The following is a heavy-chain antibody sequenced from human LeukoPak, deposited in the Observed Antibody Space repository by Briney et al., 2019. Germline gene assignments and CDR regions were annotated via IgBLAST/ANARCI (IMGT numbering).Heavy chain of an antibody. J-gene: IGHJ4*02. V-gene: IGHV4-39*07. CDR3: ELSGSYNY. CDR1: GGSISSSNFY. Sequence: SETLSLTCTVSGGSISSSNFYWGWIRQPPGKGLEWIGSIYYSGSTYYNPSLKSRVTISVDTSKNQFSLKLSSVTAADTAVYYCELSGSYNYWGQGTLVTVSS. CDR2: IYYSGST. D-gene: IGHD1-26*01.